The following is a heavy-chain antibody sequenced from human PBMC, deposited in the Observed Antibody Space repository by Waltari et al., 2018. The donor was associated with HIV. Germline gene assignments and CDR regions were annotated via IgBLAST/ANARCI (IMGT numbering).Heavy chain of an antibody. CDR1: GYSISSGYY. Sequence: QVQLQESGPGLVKPSETLSLTCTVSGYSISSGYYWGWIRQPPGKGLEWIGSIYHSGSTYYNPSLKSRVTISVDTSKNQFSLKLSSVTAADTAVYYCARPSGSSWYLDYWGQGTLVTVSS. D-gene: IGHD6-13*01. J-gene: IGHJ4*02. CDR2: IYHSGST. V-gene: IGHV4-38-2*02. CDR3: ARPSGSSWYLDY.